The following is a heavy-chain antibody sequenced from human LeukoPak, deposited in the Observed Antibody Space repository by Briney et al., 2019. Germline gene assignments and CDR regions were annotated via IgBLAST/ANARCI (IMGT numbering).Heavy chain of an antibody. D-gene: IGHD1-7*01. V-gene: IGHV3-21*01. Sequence: GGSLRLSCAASGFTFSSYSMNWVRQAPGKGLEWVSSISSSSSSYIYYADSVKGRFTISRDNAKNSLYLQMNSLRAEDTAVYYCARDQNYVNIYYFDYWGQGTLVTVSS. J-gene: IGHJ4*02. CDR1: GFTFSSYS. CDR2: ISSSSSSYI. CDR3: ARDQNYVNIYYFDY.